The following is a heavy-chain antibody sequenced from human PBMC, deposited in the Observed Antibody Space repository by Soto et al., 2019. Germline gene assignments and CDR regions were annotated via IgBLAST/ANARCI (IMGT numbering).Heavy chain of an antibody. CDR2: MSSDGSDT. V-gene: IGHV3-30*18. CDR3: VKGMWHSSGWDFDY. J-gene: IGHJ4*02. D-gene: IGHD6-19*01. CDR1: GFTFSNYD. Sequence: QVQLVESGGGVVQPGRSLRLSCAASGFTFSNYDMHWVRQAPGEGLEWVAFMSSDGSDTYYADSVQGRFIISRDNPKNTLCLEMKNLRPEDTAVYDCVKGMWHSSGWDFDYWGQGTLVPVSS.